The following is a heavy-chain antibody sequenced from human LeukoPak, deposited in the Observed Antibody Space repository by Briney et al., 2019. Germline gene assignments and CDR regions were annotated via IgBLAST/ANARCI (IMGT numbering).Heavy chain of an antibody. CDR2: IKQDGSEK. V-gene: IGHV3-7*01. CDR1: GFTFSSYW. J-gene: IGHJ4*02. CDR3: ARAGTMVRGVIISYYFDY. Sequence: GGSLRLSCAASGFTFSSYWMSWVRQAPGKGLEWVANIKQDGSEKYYVDSVKGRFTISRDNAKNSLYLQMNSLRAEDTAVYYCARAGTMVRGVIISYYFDYWGQGTLVTVSS. D-gene: IGHD3-10*01.